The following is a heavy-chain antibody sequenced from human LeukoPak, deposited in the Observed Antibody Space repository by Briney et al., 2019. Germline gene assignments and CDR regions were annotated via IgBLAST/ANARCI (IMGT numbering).Heavy chain of an antibody. J-gene: IGHJ5*01. D-gene: IGHD3-3*01. Sequence: GGSLRLSCAASGFTFSSYAMSWVRQAPGKGLEWVSAISGSGGSTYYADSVKGRFTICRDTSKTTLYLQMNSLRAEDTAVYYCAKVGLRFLEWLLPLDSWGQGTLVTVSS. CDR1: GFTFSSYA. CDR3: AKVGLRFLEWLLPLDS. V-gene: IGHV3-23*01. CDR2: ISGSGGST.